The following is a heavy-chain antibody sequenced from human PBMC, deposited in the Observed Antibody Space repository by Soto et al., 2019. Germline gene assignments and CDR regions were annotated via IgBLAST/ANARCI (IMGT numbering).Heavy chain of an antibody. CDR3: ASVTRTCISTSCYRYYYGMDV. V-gene: IGHV4-61*01. J-gene: IGHJ6*02. CDR1: GGSVSSGSYY. CDR2: IYYSGGT. Sequence: SETLSLTCAVSGGSVSSGSYYWSWIRQPPGKGLEWIGYIYYSGGTNYNPSLKSRVTISVDTSKNQFSLKLSSVTAADTAVYYCASVTRTCISTSCYRYYYGMDVWGQGTTVTVSS. D-gene: IGHD2-2*02.